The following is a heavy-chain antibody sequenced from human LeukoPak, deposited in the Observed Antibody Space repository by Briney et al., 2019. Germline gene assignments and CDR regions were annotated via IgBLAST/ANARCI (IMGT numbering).Heavy chain of an antibody. CDR2: MGAYNGNT. CDR1: GYTFSSYG. J-gene: IGHJ5*02. CDR3: ARDLGSSSWTGIFDP. D-gene: IGHD6-13*01. Sequence: ASVKLSCKASGYTFSSYGISWVRQAPGQGLEWMGWMGAYNGNTNYAQKLQGRVTMTTDTYTSTAYMELRSLGSDDTDLYYCARDLGSSSWTGIFDPWGQGTLVTVSS. V-gene: IGHV1-18*01.